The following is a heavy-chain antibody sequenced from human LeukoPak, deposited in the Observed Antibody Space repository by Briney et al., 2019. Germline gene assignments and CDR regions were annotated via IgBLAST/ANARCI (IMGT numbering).Heavy chain of an antibody. J-gene: IGHJ6*02. Sequence: SETLSLTCTVSGGSISSYYWSWIRQPAGKGLEWIGRIYTSGSTNYNPSLKSRVTISVDTSKNQFSLKLSSVTAADTAVYYCASTIETVVDYYYYYGMDVWGQGTTVTVSS. V-gene: IGHV4-4*07. CDR3: ASTIETVVDYYYYYGMDV. CDR1: GGSISSYY. D-gene: IGHD4-23*01. CDR2: IYTSGST.